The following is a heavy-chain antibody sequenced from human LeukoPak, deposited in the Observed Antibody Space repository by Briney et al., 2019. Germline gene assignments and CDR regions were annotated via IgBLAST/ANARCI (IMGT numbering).Heavy chain of an antibody. CDR2: IYTSGST. J-gene: IGHJ5*02. D-gene: IGHD6-13*01. CDR3: ARDAPPIAASYYNWFDP. Sequence: PSETLSLTCTVSGGSISSYYWSWIRQPAGKGLEWIGRIYTSGSTNYNPSLKSRVTMSVDTSKNQFSLKLSSVTAADTAVYYCARDAPPIAASYYNWFDPWGQGTLVTVSS. V-gene: IGHV4-4*07. CDR1: GGSISSYY.